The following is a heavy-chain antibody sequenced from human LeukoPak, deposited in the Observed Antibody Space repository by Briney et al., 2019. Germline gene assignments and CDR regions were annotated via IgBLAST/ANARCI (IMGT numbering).Heavy chain of an antibody. Sequence: SETLSLTCTVSGGSISSSSYYWGWIRQPPGKGLEWIGSIYYSGSTYYNPSLKSRVTISVDTSKNQLSLKLSSVTAADTAVYYCARQEYSYGSWYYYDSSGYSFDYWGQGTLVTVSS. D-gene: IGHD3-22*01. J-gene: IGHJ4*02. CDR1: GGSISSSSYY. CDR3: ARQEYSYGSWYYYDSSGYSFDY. CDR2: IYYSGST. V-gene: IGHV4-39*01.